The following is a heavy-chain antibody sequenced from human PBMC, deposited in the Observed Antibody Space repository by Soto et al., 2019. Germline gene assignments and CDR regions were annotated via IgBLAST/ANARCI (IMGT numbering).Heavy chain of an antibody. CDR2: IRSKALYRTT. CDR3: SRGMYSAYETSPLFFHY. D-gene: IGHD5-12*01. CDR1: RFTLSGYA. Sequence: GGCRVLTGTASRFTLSGYAISWFRQAPGKGREGVGFIRSKALYRTTEYAASVMGRFTISRDDSRSITYLQMNSLETEDTAVYFCSRGMYSAYETSPLFFHYWGLVTLVTVSS. J-gene: IGHJ4*02. V-gene: IGHV3-49*03.